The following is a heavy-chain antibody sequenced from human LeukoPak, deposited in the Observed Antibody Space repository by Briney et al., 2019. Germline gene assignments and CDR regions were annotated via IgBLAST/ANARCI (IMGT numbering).Heavy chain of an antibody. D-gene: IGHD5-18*01. Sequence: PSETLSLTCAVYGGSFSGYYWSWIRQPPGKGLEWIGEINHSGSTNYNPSLKSRVTISVDTSKNQFSLKLSSVTAADTAVYYCARGRIQLRLLTWGQGTLVTVSS. CDR1: GGSFSGYY. CDR3: ARGRIQLRLLT. J-gene: IGHJ5*02. CDR2: INHSGST. V-gene: IGHV4-34*01.